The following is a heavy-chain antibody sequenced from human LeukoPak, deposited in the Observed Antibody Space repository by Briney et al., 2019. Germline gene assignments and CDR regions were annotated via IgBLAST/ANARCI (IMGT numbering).Heavy chain of an antibody. Sequence: PGGSLRLYCAASGFTVSSHYMSWVRPAPGKGLESVSVIYSGGSTYYADSVKGRFTISRDNSKHTLYLQMNSLRAEDTAVYYCARVSTRGYFDYWGQGTLVTVPS. J-gene: IGHJ4*02. D-gene: IGHD2-2*01. CDR2: IYSGGST. CDR1: GFTVSSHY. V-gene: IGHV3-66*01. CDR3: ARVSTRGYFDY.